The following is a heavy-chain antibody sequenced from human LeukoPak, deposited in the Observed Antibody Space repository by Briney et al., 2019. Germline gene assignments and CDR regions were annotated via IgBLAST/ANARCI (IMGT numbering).Heavy chain of an antibody. CDR1: GFTFSSYS. Sequence: GRSLRLSCAASGFTFSSYSMNWVRQAPGKGLEWVSHINPSGNSIYYADSVKDRFTISRDNAKASLFLQMNSLGVEDTAVYYCARDMDYDGIPDYWGQGTLVTVSS. V-gene: IGHV3-48*01. CDR2: INPSGNSI. CDR3: ARDMDYDGIPDY. D-gene: IGHD3-22*01. J-gene: IGHJ4*02.